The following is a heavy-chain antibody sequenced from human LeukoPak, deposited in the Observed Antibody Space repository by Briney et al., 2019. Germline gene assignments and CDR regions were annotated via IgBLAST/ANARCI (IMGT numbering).Heavy chain of an antibody. CDR3: AREVPYYFDY. CDR2: INPNSGGT. Sequence: EASVTVSFKASGYTFTAYYMHWVRQAPGPGLEWMGWINPNSGGTNYAQKFQGRVTMTSDTSISTAYMELSRLRSDDTAVYYCAREVPYYFDYWGQGTLVTVSS. V-gene: IGHV1-2*02. CDR1: GYTFTAYY. J-gene: IGHJ4*02.